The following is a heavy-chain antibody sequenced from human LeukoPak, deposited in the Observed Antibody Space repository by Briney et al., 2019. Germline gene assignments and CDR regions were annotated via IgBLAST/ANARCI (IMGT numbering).Heavy chain of an antibody. CDR1: GGSFSGYY. CDR3: ARGRWSGNSKWHFQH. V-gene: IGHV4-34*01. Sequence: SETLSLTCAVYGGSFSGYYWSWIRQPPGKGLEWIGEINHSGSTNYNPSPKSRVTISVDTSKNQFSLKLSSVTAADTAVYYCARGRWSGNSKWHFQHWGQGTLVTVSS. CDR2: INHSGST. J-gene: IGHJ1*01. D-gene: IGHD4-23*01.